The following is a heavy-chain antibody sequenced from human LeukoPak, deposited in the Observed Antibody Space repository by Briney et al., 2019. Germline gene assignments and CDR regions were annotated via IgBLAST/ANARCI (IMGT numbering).Heavy chain of an antibody. V-gene: IGHV4-30-2*01. Sequence: PSQTLSLTCAVPGGSISSGGYSWSWIRQPPGKGLEWIGYIYHSGSTYYSPSLKSRVTISVDRSKNQFSLKLSSVTAADTAVYYCARGTRGPDYWGQGTLVTVSS. CDR2: IYHSGST. CDR1: GGSISSGGYS. J-gene: IGHJ4*02. CDR3: ARGTRGPDY.